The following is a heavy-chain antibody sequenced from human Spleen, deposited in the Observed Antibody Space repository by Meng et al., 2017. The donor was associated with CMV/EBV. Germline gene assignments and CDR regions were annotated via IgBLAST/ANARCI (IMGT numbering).Heavy chain of an antibody. Sequence: QVQLVESXXGXVQPGXSLRLSCAASGFTFSSYAMHWVRQAPGKGLEWVAVISYDGSNKYYADSVKGRFTISRDNSKNTLYLQMNSLRAEDTAVYYCARDWRGDYWGQGTLVTVYS. CDR2: ISYDGSNK. CDR1: GFTFSSYA. D-gene: IGHD3-3*01. J-gene: IGHJ4*02. V-gene: IGHV3-30-3*01. CDR3: ARDWRGDY.